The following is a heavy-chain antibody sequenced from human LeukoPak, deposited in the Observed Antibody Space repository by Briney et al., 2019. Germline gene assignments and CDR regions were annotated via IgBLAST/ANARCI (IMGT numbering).Heavy chain of an antibody. CDR2: ISGSGGST. J-gene: IGHJ3*02. CDR3: AGVDAAMPDAFDI. D-gene: IGHD5-18*01. CDR1: GFTFSSYG. V-gene: IGHV3-23*01. Sequence: GGSLRLSCAASGFTFSSYGMSWVRQAPGKGLEWVSAISGSGGSTYYADSVKGRFTISRDNSKNTLYLQMDSLIADDTAVYYCAGVDAAMPDAFDIWGQGTTVTVSS.